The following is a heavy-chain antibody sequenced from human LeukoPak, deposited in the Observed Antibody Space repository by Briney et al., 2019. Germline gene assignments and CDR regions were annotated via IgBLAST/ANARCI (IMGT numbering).Heavy chain of an antibody. D-gene: IGHD3-22*01. J-gene: IGHJ4*02. Sequence: SETLSLTCTVSGGSISNSSSYWGWIRQPPGKGLEWIGSIYYSGSTYYNPSLKSRVTISVDTSKNQFSLKLSSVTAADTAVYYCARDPLWAPMIFDYWGQGTLVTVSS. V-gene: IGHV4-39*02. CDR3: ARDPLWAPMIFDY. CDR2: IYYSGST. CDR1: GGSISNSSSY.